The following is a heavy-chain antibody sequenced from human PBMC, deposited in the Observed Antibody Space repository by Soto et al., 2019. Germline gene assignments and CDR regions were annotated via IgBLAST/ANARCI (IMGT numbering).Heavy chain of an antibody. J-gene: IGHJ5*02. CDR3: ARTRAVWFNP. CDR1: GVTISSSSYY. Sequence: PSQTLCLTCTVSGVTISSSSYYWSWIRQPPGKGLEWIGSIYYSGSTYYNPSLKSRVTISVDTSKNQFSLKLSSVTAADTAVYYCARTRAVWFNPWGQGTLVTVSS. V-gene: IGHV4-39*01. D-gene: IGHD6-19*01. CDR2: IYYSGST.